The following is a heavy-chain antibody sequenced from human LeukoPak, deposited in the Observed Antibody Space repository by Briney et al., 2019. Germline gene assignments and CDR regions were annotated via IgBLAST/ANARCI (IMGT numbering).Heavy chain of an antibody. D-gene: IGHD1-26*01. CDR1: GYTLTELS. J-gene: IGHJ4*02. CDR3: ATSHGSSHHPDY. V-gene: IGHV1-24*01. CDR2: FDPEDGET. Sequence: GASVKVSCKVSGYTLTELSMHWVRQAPGKGLEWMGGFDPEDGETIYAQKFQGRVTMTEDTSTDTAYMELSSLRSEDTAVYYCATSHGSSHHPDYWGQGTLVTVSS.